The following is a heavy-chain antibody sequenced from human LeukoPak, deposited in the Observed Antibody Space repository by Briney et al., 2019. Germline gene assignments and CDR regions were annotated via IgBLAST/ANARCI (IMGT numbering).Heavy chain of an antibody. CDR2: INHSGST. CDR1: GGSISSSNW. CDR3: ARGRGFDP. Sequence: SETLSLTCAVSGGSISSSNWWSWVRQPPGKGLEWIGEINHSGSTNYNPPLKSRVTISVDTSKNQFSLKLSSVTAADTAVYYCARGRGFDPWGQGTLVTVSS. J-gene: IGHJ5*02. V-gene: IGHV4-4*02.